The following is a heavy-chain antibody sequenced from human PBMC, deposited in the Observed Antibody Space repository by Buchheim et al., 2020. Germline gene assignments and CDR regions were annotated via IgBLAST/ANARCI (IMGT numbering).Heavy chain of an antibody. J-gene: IGHJ6*02. CDR3: ARDDTVINYYYGMDV. D-gene: IGHD4-17*01. V-gene: IGHV3-30-3*01. CDR1: GFTFSSYA. Sequence: QVQLVESGGGVVQPGRSLRLSCAASGFTFSSYAMHWVRQAPGKGLEWVAVISYDGSNKYYADSVKGRFTISRDNSKNTLYLQMNSLRAEDTAVYYCARDDTVINYYYGMDVWGQGTT. CDR2: ISYDGSNK.